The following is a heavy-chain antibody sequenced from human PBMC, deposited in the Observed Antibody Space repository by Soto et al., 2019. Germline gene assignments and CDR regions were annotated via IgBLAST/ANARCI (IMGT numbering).Heavy chain of an antibody. CDR2: ISWNSGSI. V-gene: IGHV3-9*01. J-gene: IGHJ6*03. Sequence: EVQLVESGGGLVQPGRSLRLSCAASGFTFDDYAMHWVRQAPGKGLEWVSGISWNSGSIGYADSVKGRFTISRDNAKNSLYLQMNSLRAEDTALYYCAKRGYYGDYMDVWGKGTTVTVSS. CDR1: GFTFDDYA. CDR3: AKRGYYGDYMDV. D-gene: IGHD3-3*01.